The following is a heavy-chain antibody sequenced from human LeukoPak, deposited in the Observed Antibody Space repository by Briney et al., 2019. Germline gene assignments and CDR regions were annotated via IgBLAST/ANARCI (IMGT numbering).Heavy chain of an antibody. CDR2: IYHSGST. CDR3: ARQLRYFDWLLIGGYFDY. Sequence: SETLSLTCAVPGGSISSSNWWSWVRQPPGKGLEWIGEIYHSGSTNYNPSLKSRVTISVDKSKNQFSLKLSSVTAADTAVYYCARQLRYFDWLLIGGYFDYWGQGTLVTVSS. V-gene: IGHV4-4*02. CDR1: GGSISSSNW. J-gene: IGHJ4*02. D-gene: IGHD3-9*01.